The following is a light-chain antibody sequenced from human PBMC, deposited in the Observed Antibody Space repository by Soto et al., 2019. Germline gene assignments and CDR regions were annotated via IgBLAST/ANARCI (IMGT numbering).Light chain of an antibody. CDR2: KAS. V-gene: IGKV1-5*03. Sequence: DIQMTQSPSTLSASVGDRVTITCRASQSISSWLAWYQQKPGKAPKLLIYKASSLESGVPSRFSGSGSGTEFTLAISSLQTDDFATYYCQQYNSYSPWTFGQGAMVEIK. CDR1: QSISSW. J-gene: IGKJ1*01. CDR3: QQYNSYSPWT.